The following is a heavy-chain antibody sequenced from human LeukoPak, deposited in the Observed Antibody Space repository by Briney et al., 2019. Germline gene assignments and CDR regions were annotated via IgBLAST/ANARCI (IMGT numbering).Heavy chain of an antibody. V-gene: IGHV3-11*01. CDR3: ARDLGHCSGGTCFAYGFDL. CDR1: GFSFSEHY. Sequence: GGSLRLSCKASGFSFSEHYMNWIRQAPGRGLEWVSFISGSGDSIHYTDSVKGRFTVSRDNGKDALYLQMSSLRAEDTAMYYCARDLGHCSGGTCFAYGFDLWGQGTVVSVSP. CDR2: ISGSGDSI. J-gene: IGHJ3*01. D-gene: IGHD2-15*01.